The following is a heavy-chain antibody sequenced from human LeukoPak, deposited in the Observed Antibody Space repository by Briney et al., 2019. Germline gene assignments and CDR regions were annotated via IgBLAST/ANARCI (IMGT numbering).Heavy chain of an antibody. Sequence: ASVKVSCTASGYTFTGYYMHWVRQAPGQGLEWMGWINPNIGGTNYAQKFKGRVTMTRDTSISTAYMELSRLRSDDTAVYYCARGELIGYCSSTSCYYLDYWGQGTLVTVSS. J-gene: IGHJ4*02. CDR1: GYTFTGYY. V-gene: IGHV1-2*02. CDR2: INPNIGGT. D-gene: IGHD2-2*01. CDR3: ARGELIGYCSSTSCYYLDY.